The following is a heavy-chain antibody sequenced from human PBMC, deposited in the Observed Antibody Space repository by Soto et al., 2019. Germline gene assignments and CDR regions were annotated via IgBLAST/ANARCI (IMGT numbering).Heavy chain of an antibody. D-gene: IGHD6-13*01. J-gene: IGHJ5*02. Sequence: SQPLSLTCAISGDSVSSNSAAWNWIRQSPSRGLEWLGRTYYRSKWYNDYAVSVKSRITINPDTSKNQFSLQLNSVTPEDTAVYYCARGGIAATSTNWFDPWGQGTLVTVSS. CDR2: TYYRSKWYN. CDR1: GDSVSSNSAA. CDR3: ARGGIAATSTNWFDP. V-gene: IGHV6-1*01.